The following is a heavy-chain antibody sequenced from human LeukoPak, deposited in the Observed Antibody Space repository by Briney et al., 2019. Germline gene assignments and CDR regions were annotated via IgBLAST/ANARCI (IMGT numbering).Heavy chain of an antibody. V-gene: IGHV1-69*13. J-gene: IGHJ6*03. Sequence: GASVKVSCKASGGTFSSYAISWVRQAPGQGLEWMGGIIPIFGTANYAQKFQGRATITADESTSTAYMELSSLISEDTAVYYCAREGLDYYGSGSYYTPGYYYYYYMDVGGKGTTVTVSS. D-gene: IGHD3-10*01. CDR2: IIPIFGTA. CDR1: GGTFSSYA. CDR3: AREGLDYYGSGSYYTPGYYYYYYMDV.